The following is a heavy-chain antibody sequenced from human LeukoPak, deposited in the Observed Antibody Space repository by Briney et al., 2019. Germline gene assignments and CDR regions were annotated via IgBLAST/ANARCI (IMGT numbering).Heavy chain of an antibody. Sequence: SETLSLICTVSGGSMSDYYWSWIRQPPGKGRECIGYIYYTGTTNYNPSLKSRVTILVDTSKNQFSLKLNSVTAADTGVYYCARDQRRTSCFDYWGQGTLVTVSS. D-gene: IGHD2-2*01. CDR3: ARDQRRTSCFDY. CDR1: GGSMSDYY. J-gene: IGHJ4*02. CDR2: IYYTGTT. V-gene: IGHV4-59*01.